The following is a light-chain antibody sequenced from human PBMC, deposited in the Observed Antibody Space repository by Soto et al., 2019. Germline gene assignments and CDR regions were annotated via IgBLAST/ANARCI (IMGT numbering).Light chain of an antibody. CDR1: QGISSY. CDR3: QQISSFPPT. J-gene: IGKJ4*01. CDR2: AAS. Sequence: AIRMTQSPSSFSASTGDRVTITCRASQGISSYLAWYQQKPGKAPKLLIYAASTLQSGVPSRFSGSGSGTDFTLTISCLQSEDFATFYCQQISSFPPTFGGGTKVAI. V-gene: IGKV1-8*01.